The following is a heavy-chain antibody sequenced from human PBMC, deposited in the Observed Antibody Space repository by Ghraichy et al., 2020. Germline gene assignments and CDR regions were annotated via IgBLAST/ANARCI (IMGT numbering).Heavy chain of an antibody. CDR1: GFTFSSYA. J-gene: IGHJ4*02. V-gene: IGHV3-23*01. Sequence: GESLNISCAASGFTFSSYAMSWVRQAPGKGLEWVSAISGSGGSTYYADSVKGLFTISRDNSKNTLYLQMNSLRAEDTAVYYCAKVAARNRYYFDYWGQGTLVTVSS. CDR2: ISGSGGST. D-gene: IGHD6-6*01. CDR3: AKVAARNRYYFDY.